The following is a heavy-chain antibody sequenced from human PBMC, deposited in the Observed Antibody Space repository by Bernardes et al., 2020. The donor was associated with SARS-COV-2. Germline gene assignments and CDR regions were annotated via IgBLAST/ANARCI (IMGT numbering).Heavy chain of an antibody. J-gene: IGHJ4*02. CDR2: IHGSGQT. CDR1: GYSFSSGYY. D-gene: IGHD5-18*01. V-gene: IGHV4-38-2*02. CDR3: AREYTYGFDS. Sequence: AESLSLTCAASGYSFSSGYYWGWSRQPPGRTLEWAGRIHGSGQTYYNPSLKSRITISVDKPKNQLSLKLTSVTAADTAVYYCAREYTYGFDSWGQGTLVTVSS.